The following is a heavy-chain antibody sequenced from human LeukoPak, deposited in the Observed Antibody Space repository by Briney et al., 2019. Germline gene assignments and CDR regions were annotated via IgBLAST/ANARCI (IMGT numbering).Heavy chain of an antibody. CDR3: ARVPRRGSSWNWYFDL. Sequence: PSQTLSLTCTVSGGSISSGSYYWSWIRQPAGKGLEWIGRTYTSGSTNYNPSLKSRVTISVDTSKNQFSLKLSSVTAADTAVYYCARVPRRGSSWNWYFDLWGRGTLVTVSS. J-gene: IGHJ2*01. D-gene: IGHD6-13*01. CDR2: TYTSGST. V-gene: IGHV4-61*02. CDR1: GGSISSGSYY.